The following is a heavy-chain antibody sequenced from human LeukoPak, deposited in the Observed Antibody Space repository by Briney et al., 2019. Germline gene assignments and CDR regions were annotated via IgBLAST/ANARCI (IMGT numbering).Heavy chain of an antibody. D-gene: IGHD3-22*01. CDR1: GFTFSNSA. Sequence: GGSLRLSCAASGFTFSNSAMSWVRRAPGKGLEWVSSVSGSGGSTYYADSVKGRFTISRDNSKNTLYLQVNSLRAEDTAVYYCARADTSGYIYYFDYWGQGTLVTVSS. J-gene: IGHJ4*02. V-gene: IGHV3-23*01. CDR2: VSGSGGST. CDR3: ARADTSGYIYYFDY.